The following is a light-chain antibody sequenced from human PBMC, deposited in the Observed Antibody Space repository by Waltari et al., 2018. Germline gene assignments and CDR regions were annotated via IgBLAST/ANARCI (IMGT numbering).Light chain of an antibody. CDR1: QSVSSY. CDR3: QQRSNWPPLT. Sequence: EIVFTPSPATLPLSTEECATLSCRASQSVSSYLAWYQQKPGQAPRLLIYDASNRATGIPARFSGSGSGTDFTLTISSLEPEDFAVYYCQQRSNWPPLTFGGGTKVEIK. CDR2: DAS. V-gene: IGKV3-11*01. J-gene: IGKJ4*01.